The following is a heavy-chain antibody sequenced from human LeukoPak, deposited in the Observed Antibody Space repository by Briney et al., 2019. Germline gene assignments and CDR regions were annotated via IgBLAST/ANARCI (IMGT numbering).Heavy chain of an antibody. D-gene: IGHD3-3*01. V-gene: IGHV1-46*01. CDR2: INPSGGST. J-gene: IGHJ4*02. Sequence: GASVKVSCKASGYTFTSYYMHWVRQAPGQGLEWMGIINPSGGSTSYAQKFQGRVTMTRDTSTSTVYMELSSLRSEDTAVYYCARDSGDYDFWSGYSDYWGQGTLVTVSS. CDR3: ARDSGDYDFWSGYSDY. CDR1: GYTFTSYY.